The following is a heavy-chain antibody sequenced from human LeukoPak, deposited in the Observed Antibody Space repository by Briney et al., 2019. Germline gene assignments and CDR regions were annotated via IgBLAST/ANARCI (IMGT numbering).Heavy chain of an antibody. D-gene: IGHD6-19*01. CDR2: IYYSGST. CDR3: ARELGYSSGWSYYYYYYYMDV. CDR1: GGSISSSSYY. J-gene: IGHJ6*03. Sequence: PSETLSLTCTVSGGSISSSSYYWGWIRQPPGKGLEWIGSIYYSGSTNYNPSLKSRVTISVDTSKNQFSLKLSSVTAADTAVYYCARELGYSSGWSYYYYYYYMDVWGKGTTVTVSS. V-gene: IGHV4-39*07.